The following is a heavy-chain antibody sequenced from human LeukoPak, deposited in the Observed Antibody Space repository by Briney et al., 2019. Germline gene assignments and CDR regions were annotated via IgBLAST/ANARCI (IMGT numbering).Heavy chain of an antibody. CDR1: GYTLTDHD. CDR3: ANWAGTPAGYLSGPLDF. CDR2: INPGNGKT. Sequence: ASVKVSLKASGYTLTDHDIHWVRLAPGQRLAWMGWINPGNGKTKYSQNLQGRVTITRDTSATTAYMELSSLTYEDTAVYYCANWAGTPAGYLSGPLDFWGQGTLVTVSS. V-gene: IGHV1-3*01. J-gene: IGHJ4*02. D-gene: IGHD6-19*01.